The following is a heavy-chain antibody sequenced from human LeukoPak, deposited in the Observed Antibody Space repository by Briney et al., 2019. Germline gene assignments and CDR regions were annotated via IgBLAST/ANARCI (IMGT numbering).Heavy chain of an antibody. V-gene: IGHV4-61*02. CDR3: ARASGYNYYYFDY. CDR1: GGSISSGSYY. J-gene: IGHJ4*02. Sequence: SETLSLTCTVSGGSISSGSYYWSWIRQPAGKGLEWIGRIYTSGSTNYNPSLKSRVTISVDTSKNQFSLKLSSVTAADTAVYYCARASGYNYYYFDYWGQGTLVTVSS. CDR2: IYTSGST. D-gene: IGHD5-24*01.